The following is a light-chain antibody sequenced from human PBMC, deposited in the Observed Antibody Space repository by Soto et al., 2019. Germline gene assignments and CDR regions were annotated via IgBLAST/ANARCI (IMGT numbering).Light chain of an antibody. J-gene: IGLJ3*02. CDR3: SSYTTSTTRV. Sequence: QSALTQPASVSGSPGQSITISCTGTSSDVGVYDFVSWYQQHPGKAPKLMIYDVSNRPAGVSNRCSGSKSGNTASLTISGLQAEDEADYYCSSYTTSTTRVFGGGTKLTVL. V-gene: IGLV2-14*03. CDR1: SSDVGVYDF. CDR2: DVS.